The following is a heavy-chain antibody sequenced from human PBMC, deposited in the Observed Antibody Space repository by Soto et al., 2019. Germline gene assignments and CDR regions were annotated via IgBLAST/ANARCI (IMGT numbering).Heavy chain of an antibody. V-gene: IGHV1-69*06. CDR1: GGTFSNYV. J-gene: IGHJ4*02. CDR2: IIPISGAA. CDR3: ATPTPLRGAMITNINFDF. Sequence: SVKVSCKASGGTFSNYVVNWVRQAPGQGLEWMGRIIPISGAANYAQKFQGRVTITADKSTSTSYMELSSLRSEDTAVYYCATPTPLRGAMITNINFDFWGQGTPVTVSS. D-gene: IGHD3-10*01.